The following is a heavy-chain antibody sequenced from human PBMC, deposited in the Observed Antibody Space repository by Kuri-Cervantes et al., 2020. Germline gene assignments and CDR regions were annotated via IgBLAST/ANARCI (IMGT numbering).Heavy chain of an antibody. Sequence: GGSLRLSCAASGFTFDDYAMHWVRQAPGKGLEWVSGISWNSGSIGYADSVKGRFTISRDNSKNTLYLQMNSLRAEDTAVYYCAKSPRRWGQGTLVTVSS. J-gene: IGHJ4*02. CDR3: AKSPRR. V-gene: IGHV3-9*01. CDR2: ISWNSGSI. CDR1: GFTFDDYA.